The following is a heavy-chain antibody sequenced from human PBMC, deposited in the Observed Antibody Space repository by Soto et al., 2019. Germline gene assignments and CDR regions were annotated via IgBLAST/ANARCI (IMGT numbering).Heavy chain of an antibody. V-gene: IGHV3-33*01. CDR1: GFTFSSYG. D-gene: IGHD5-12*01. CDR3: GRERRRQSGAPWLDGYGMDV. J-gene: IGHJ6*02. CDR2: IWYDGSNK. Sequence: QVQLVESGGGVVQPGRSLRLSCAASGFTFSSYGMHWVRQAPGKGLEWVAVIWYDGSNKYYADSVKGRFTISRDNSKNTLYLQMNSLRAEETAVYYCGRERRRQSGAPWLDGYGMDVWGQGTTVTVSS.